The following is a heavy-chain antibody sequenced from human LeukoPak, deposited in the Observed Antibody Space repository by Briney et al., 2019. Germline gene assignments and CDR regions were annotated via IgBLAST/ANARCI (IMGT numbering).Heavy chain of an antibody. CDR3: ATDKYCTRTDCLHGRFYFDY. V-gene: IGHV3-30*04. J-gene: IGHJ4*02. CDR1: GFMFSSYG. Sequence: GGSLRLSCAASGFMFSSYGMHWVRQAPGKRLEWVAVISSDGRNEKYPDSMKGRFTISRDNSRNTLFLQINTLRTEDTAVYYCATDKYCTRTDCLHGRFYFDYWGQGTLAIVSS. CDR2: ISSDGRNE. D-gene: IGHD2-8*01.